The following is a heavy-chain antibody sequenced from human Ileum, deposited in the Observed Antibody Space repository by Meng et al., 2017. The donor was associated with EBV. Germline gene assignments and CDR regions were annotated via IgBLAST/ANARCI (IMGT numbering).Heavy chain of an antibody. D-gene: IGHD5-12*01. Sequence: QWHLVESGGGLVHLGRSLGLSCADSGFTFSDSAIHWVRQAPGKGLEWVAVISYDGLRKYYADSVKGRFTISRDDPNKTVYLQMDSLRNEDTSVYFCARDRFATGYDFGESWGQGTLVTVSS. CDR1: GFTFSDSA. CDR3: ARDRFATGYDFGES. CDR2: ISYDGLRK. V-gene: IGHV3-30*04. J-gene: IGHJ5*02.